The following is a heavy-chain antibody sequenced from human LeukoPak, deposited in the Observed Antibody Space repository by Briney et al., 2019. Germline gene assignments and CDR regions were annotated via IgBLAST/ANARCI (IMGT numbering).Heavy chain of an antibody. Sequence: SETLSLTCTVSGGSIGSSSYYWGWIRQPPGKGLEWIGSIYYSGSTYYNPSLKSRVTISVDTSKNQFSLKLSSVTAADTAVYYCARHRGYSYGHDAFDIWGQGTMVTVSS. CDR2: IYYSGST. V-gene: IGHV4-39*01. J-gene: IGHJ3*02. CDR3: ARHRGYSYGHDAFDI. CDR1: GGSIGSSSYY. D-gene: IGHD5-18*01.